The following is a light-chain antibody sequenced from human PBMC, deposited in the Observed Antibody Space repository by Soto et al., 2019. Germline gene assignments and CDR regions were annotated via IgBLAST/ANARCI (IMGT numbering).Light chain of an antibody. CDR1: QAISIY. J-gene: IGKJ1*01. CDR3: QKYNSAPPT. CDR2: AAS. Sequence: DIQMIQSPSSLSTSVGDRVTITCRASQAISIYLAWYQQKPGKVPKLLIYAASTLQSGVPSRFSGSGSGTDFTLTISSLQPEDVATYYCQKYNSAPPTFGQGTKVEIK. V-gene: IGKV1-27*01.